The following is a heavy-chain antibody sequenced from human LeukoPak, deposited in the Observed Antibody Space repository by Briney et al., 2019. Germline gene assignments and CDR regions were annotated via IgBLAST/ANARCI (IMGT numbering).Heavy chain of an antibody. V-gene: IGHV4-61*01. D-gene: IGHD3-10*01. Sequence: SETLSLTCTVSGGSISSSSYYWSWIRQPPGKGLEWIGCIYYSGYTNYKSSLKSRVTISVDTSKNQFSLKLSSVTAADTAVYYCARTTMVRGTYYMDVWGKGTTVTVSS. CDR2: IYYSGYT. CDR3: ARTTMVRGTYYMDV. J-gene: IGHJ6*03. CDR1: GGSISSSSYY.